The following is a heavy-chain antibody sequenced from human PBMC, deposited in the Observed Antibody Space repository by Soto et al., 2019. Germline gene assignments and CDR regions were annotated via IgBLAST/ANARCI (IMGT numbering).Heavy chain of an antibody. CDR3: AVDTAMAVGRFDY. CDR2: ISIGSSSM. Sequence: GGSLRLSCEASGFTFRNYKMSWVRQAPGKGLEWVSQISIGSSSMDYADSVKGRFTISRDNSKNTLYLQMNSLRAEDTAVYYCAVDTAMAVGRFDYWGQGTLVTVSS. D-gene: IGHD5-18*01. J-gene: IGHJ4*02. V-gene: IGHV3-48*01. CDR1: GFTFRNYK.